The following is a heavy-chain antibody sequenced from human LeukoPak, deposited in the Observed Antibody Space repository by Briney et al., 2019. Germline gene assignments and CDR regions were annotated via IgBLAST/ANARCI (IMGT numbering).Heavy chain of an antibody. V-gene: IGHV3-11*06. CDR2: ISSSSSYT. CDR1: GFTFGDYY. CDR3: AREISSLGATEGFDY. Sequence: GGSLRLSCAASGFTFGDYYMSWIRQAPGKGLEWVSYISSSSSYTNYADSVKGRFTISRDNAKNSLYLQMNSLRAEDTAVYYCAREISSLGATEGFDYWGQGTLVTVSS. D-gene: IGHD1-26*01. J-gene: IGHJ4*02.